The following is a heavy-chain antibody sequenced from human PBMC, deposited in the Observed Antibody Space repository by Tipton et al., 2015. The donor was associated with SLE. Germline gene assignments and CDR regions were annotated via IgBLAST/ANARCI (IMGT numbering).Heavy chain of an antibody. CDR3: ARRLRRGGAFDI. J-gene: IGHJ3*02. V-gene: IGHV4-4*02. D-gene: IGHD4-17*01. CDR2: FYYSGST. CDR1: GGSISSSNW. Sequence: TLSLTCAVSGGSISSSNWWSWVRQPPGKGLEWIGSFYYSGSTYYNPSLKSRVTISVDTSKNQFSLKLSSVTAADTAVYYCARRLRRGGAFDIWGQGTMVTVSS.